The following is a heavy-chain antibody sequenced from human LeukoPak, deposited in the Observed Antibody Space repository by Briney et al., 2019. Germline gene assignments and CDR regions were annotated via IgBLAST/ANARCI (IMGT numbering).Heavy chain of an antibody. CDR3: ARPNWGDFDY. Sequence: GGSLRLSCAASGFTFSSYRMSWVRQAPGKGLEWVANIKQDGSEKYYVDSVKGRFTISRDNAKNSLYLQMNSLRAEDTAVYYCARPNWGDFDYWGQGTLVTVSS. J-gene: IGHJ4*02. CDR2: IKQDGSEK. V-gene: IGHV3-7*01. D-gene: IGHD7-27*01. CDR1: GFTFSSYR.